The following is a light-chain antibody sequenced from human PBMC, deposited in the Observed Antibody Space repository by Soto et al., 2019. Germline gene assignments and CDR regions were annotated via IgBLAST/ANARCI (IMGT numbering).Light chain of an antibody. V-gene: IGLV2-14*01. J-gene: IGLJ2*01. CDR1: STDVGAYNY. CDR3: SSYTTSSTVV. CDR2: EVN. Sequence: QSALTQPASVSGSPGQSITISCTGTSTDVGAYNYVFWYQQHPGKAPKLMIYEVNNRPSGVSHRFSGSKSANTASLTISGLQAEDEADYYCSSYTTSSTVVFGGGTKLTVL.